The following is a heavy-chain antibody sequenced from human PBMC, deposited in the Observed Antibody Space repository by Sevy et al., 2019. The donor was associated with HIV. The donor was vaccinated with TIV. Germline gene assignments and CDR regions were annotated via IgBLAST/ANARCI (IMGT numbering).Heavy chain of an antibody. Sequence: GGSLRLSCAASGFSLSSNWMIWVRQAPGKGLEWVANINQDGSAKSYVDSVRGRFTISRDNAKNSLFLQMNSLRVEDTAVYYCAKYTRALDYWGQGALVTVSS. J-gene: IGHJ4*02. D-gene: IGHD1-1*01. CDR3: AKYTRALDY. CDR2: INQDGSAK. V-gene: IGHV3-7*01. CDR1: GFSLSSNW.